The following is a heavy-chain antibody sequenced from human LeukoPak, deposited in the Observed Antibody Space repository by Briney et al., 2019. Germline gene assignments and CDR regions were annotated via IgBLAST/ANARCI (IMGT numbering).Heavy chain of an antibody. J-gene: IGHJ3*02. V-gene: IGHV3-30*18. CDR1: GFTFSSYG. D-gene: IGHD3-16*01. Sequence: GGSLRLSCAASGFTFSSYGMHWVRQAPGKGLEWMAVISYDGSNKYYADSVKGRFTISRDNPKNTLFLQMNSLSIEDTALYYCAKEKWGALDAFGIWGQGTMVTVSS. CDR2: ISYDGSNK. CDR3: AKEKWGALDAFGI.